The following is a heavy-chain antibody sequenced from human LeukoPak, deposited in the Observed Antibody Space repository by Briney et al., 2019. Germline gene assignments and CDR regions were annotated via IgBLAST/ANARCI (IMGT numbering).Heavy chain of an antibody. CDR1: GVSISSGGYS. Sequence: PSETLSLTCTVTGVSISSGGYSWNWFRQLPGRGLEWIGYIYHSGNTFYNPSLKSRLSIAVDTSRNQFSLKLTSVTAADTAVYYCARHGYYYGMDVWGQGTTVTVSS. CDR3: ARHGYYYGMDV. V-gene: IGHV4-31*03. J-gene: IGHJ6*02. CDR2: IYHSGNT.